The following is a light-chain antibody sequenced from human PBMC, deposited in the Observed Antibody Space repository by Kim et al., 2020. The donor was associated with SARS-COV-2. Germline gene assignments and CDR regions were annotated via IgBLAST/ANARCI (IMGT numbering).Light chain of an antibody. CDR1: SSDVGGYNY. CDR2: DVS. CDR3: CSYAGGSSV. Sequence: QSALTQPRSVSGSPGQSVTISCTGTSSDVGGYNYVSWYQQHPGKAPKLMIYDVSKRPSGVPDRFSGSKSGNTASLTVSGLQADDEADYYCCSYAGGSSVFGTGTKVTV. J-gene: IGLJ1*01. V-gene: IGLV2-11*01.